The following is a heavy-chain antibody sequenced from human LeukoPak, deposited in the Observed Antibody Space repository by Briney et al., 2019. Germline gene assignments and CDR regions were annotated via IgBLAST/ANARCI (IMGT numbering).Heavy chain of an antibody. CDR1: GFTFSTYA. V-gene: IGHV3-64*02. D-gene: IGHD2-2*01. Sequence: GRSLRLSCAASGFTFSTYAMHWVRQAPGKGLEYVSAISTNGDSTYYADSVKGRFTISRDNSKNTLFLQMGSLRADDMAVYYCARWGSTSCYDYWGQGTLVTVSS. J-gene: IGHJ4*02. CDR3: ARWGSTSCYDY. CDR2: ISTNGDST.